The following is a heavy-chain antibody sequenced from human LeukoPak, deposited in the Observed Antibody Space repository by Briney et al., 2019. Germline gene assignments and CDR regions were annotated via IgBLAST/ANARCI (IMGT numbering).Heavy chain of an antibody. Sequence: ASVKVSCKASGYTFTSYYMHWVRQAPGQGLEWMGIINPSGGSTSYAQKFQGRVTMTRDTSTSTVYMELSSLRSDDTAVYYCAREGRQLVIDYWGQGTLVTVSS. CDR1: GYTFTSYY. V-gene: IGHV1-46*01. D-gene: IGHD6-13*01. CDR3: AREGRQLVIDY. CDR2: INPSGGST. J-gene: IGHJ4*02.